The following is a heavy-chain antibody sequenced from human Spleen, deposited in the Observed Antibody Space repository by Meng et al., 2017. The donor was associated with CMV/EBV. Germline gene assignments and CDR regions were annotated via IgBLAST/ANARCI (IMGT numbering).Heavy chain of an antibody. J-gene: IGHJ4*02. D-gene: IGHD1-26*01. Sequence: SGFTFSTYAMSWVRQAPGKGLEWLSVIYSGSTNTYYADSVQGRFTISRDNSKNTVYLQMNSLRAEDTAVYYCAKHQGSGTYYNYLDYWGRGTLVTVSS. CDR2: IYSGSTNT. V-gene: IGHV3-23*03. CDR3: AKHQGSGTYYNYLDY. CDR1: GFTFSTYA.